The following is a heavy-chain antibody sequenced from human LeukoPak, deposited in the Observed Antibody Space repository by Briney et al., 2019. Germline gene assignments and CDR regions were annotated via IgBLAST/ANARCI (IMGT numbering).Heavy chain of an antibody. J-gene: IGHJ6*03. Sequence: PSETLSLTCTVSGGSISSYYWSWIRQPPGKGLEWIGYIYYSGSTNYNPSLKSRVTISVDTSKNQFSLKLSPVTAADTAVYYCARVNWDYYYYMDVWGKGTTVTVSS. CDR3: ARVNWDYYYYMDV. CDR1: GGSISSYY. D-gene: IGHD7-27*01. CDR2: IYYSGST. V-gene: IGHV4-59*01.